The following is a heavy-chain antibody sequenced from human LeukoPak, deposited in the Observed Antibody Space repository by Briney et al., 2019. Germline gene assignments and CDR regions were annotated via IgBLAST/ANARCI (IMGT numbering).Heavy chain of an antibody. Sequence: SSETLSLTCTVSGGPISSYYWSWIRQPPGKGLEWIGYIYYSGSTNYNPSLKSRVTISVDTSKNQFSLKLSSVTAADTAVYYCARDRSIVATSYYYGMDVWGQGTTVTVSS. CDR1: GGPISSYY. CDR3: ARDRSIVATSYYYGMDV. CDR2: IYYSGST. V-gene: IGHV4-59*01. J-gene: IGHJ6*02. D-gene: IGHD5-12*01.